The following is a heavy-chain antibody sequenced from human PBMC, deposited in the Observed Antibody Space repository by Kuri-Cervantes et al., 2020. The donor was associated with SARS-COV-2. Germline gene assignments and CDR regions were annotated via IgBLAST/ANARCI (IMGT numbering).Heavy chain of an antibody. CDR2: ISYDGFDR. Sequence: GGSLRLSCAASGFTFSNYGMHWVRQAPGKGLEWVAAISYDGFDRYYYADSVKGRFTVSRDNARNTLSLQMNSLRAADTAVYYCAKGGFMVVAGYGMDVWGQGTAVTVSS. J-gene: IGHJ6*02. CDR3: AKGGFMVVAGYGMDV. D-gene: IGHD2-15*01. CDR1: GFTFSNYG. V-gene: IGHV3-30*18.